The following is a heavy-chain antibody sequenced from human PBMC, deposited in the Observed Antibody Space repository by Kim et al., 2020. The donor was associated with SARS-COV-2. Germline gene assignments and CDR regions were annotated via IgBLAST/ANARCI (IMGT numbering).Heavy chain of an antibody. J-gene: IGHJ3*02. CDR3: ARDCGPLMPLHAFDI. D-gene: IGHD2-2*01. Sequence: DSVKGRFTISRDNAKNSLYLQMNSLRAEDTSVYYCARDCGPLMPLHAFDIWGQGTMVTVSS. V-gene: IGHV3-21*01.